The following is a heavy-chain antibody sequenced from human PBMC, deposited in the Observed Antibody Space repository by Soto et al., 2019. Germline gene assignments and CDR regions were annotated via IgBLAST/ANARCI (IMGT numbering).Heavy chain of an antibody. J-gene: IGHJ4*02. CDR3: AIRTPSNHY. V-gene: IGHV5-10-1*01. Sequence: PGESLKISCKGSGYSFTNYWISWVRQMPGKGLEWMGRIDPSDSYTNYSPSFQGHVTISIDKSISSAYVQWSSLKASDTAIYYCAIRTPSNHYCGQGTLVTVSS. CDR1: GYSFTNYW. CDR2: IDPSDSYT. D-gene: IGHD1-7*01.